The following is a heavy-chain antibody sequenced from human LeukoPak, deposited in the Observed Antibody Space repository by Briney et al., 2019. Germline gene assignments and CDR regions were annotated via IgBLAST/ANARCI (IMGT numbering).Heavy chain of an antibody. V-gene: IGHV4-34*01. J-gene: IGHJ5*02. CDR3: ARVSSGWTYNWFDP. Sequence: SETLSLTCAVYGGSFSGYYWSWIRQPPGKGLEWIGEINHSGSTNYNPSLKSRVTISVDTSKNQFSLKLSSVTAADTAVYYCARVSSGWTYNWFDPWGQGTLVTVSS. D-gene: IGHD6-19*01. CDR2: INHSGST. CDR1: GGSFSGYY.